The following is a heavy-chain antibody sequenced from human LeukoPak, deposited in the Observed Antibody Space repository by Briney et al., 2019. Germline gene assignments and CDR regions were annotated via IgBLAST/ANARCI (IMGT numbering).Heavy chain of an antibody. V-gene: IGHV4-59*01. CDR1: GGSISSYY. J-gene: IGHJ4*02. D-gene: IGHD3-22*01. CDR3: ARGGYYYMYYFDY. Sequence: SETLSLTCTVSGGSISSYYWSWIRQPPGKGLEWIGYIYYSGSTNYNPSLKGRVTISVDTSKNQFSLKLSSVTAADTAVYYCARGGYYYMYYFDYWGQGTLVTVSS. CDR2: IYYSGST.